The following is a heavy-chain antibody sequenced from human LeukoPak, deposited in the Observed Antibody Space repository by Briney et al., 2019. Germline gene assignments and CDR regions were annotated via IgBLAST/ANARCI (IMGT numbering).Heavy chain of an antibody. CDR2: IFYSGNT. J-gene: IGHJ4*02. CDR1: GGSINSSSYY. Sequence: SETLSLTCTVSGGSINSSSYYWGWIRQPPGKVLEWIGSIFYSGNTYDNPSLKSRVTISVDTSRNQFSLKLNSVTAADTAVYYCARHRSKWLQSSFDYWGQGTLVTVSS. V-gene: IGHV4-39*01. D-gene: IGHD5-24*01. CDR3: ARHRSKWLQSSFDY.